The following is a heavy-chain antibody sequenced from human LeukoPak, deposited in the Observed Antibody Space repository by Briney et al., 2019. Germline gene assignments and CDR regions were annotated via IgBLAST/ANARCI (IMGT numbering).Heavy chain of an antibody. CDR3: ARDNYYDYAFDI. V-gene: IGHV1-8*02. CDR2: MNPNSGNT. Sequence: ASVKVSCKASGGTFSSYAISWVRQAPGQGLEWMGWMNPNSGNTGYAQKFQGRVTMTRNTSISTAYMELSSLRSEDTAVYYCARDNYYDYAFDIWGQGTMVTVSS. D-gene: IGHD3-22*01. J-gene: IGHJ3*02. CDR1: GGTFSSYA.